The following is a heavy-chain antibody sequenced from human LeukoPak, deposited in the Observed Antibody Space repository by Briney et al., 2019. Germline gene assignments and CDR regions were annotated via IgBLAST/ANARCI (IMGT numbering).Heavy chain of an antibody. CDR2: IYTTGRA. CDR3: AREGFYDSSGYYYNWVFDY. J-gene: IGHJ4*02. Sequence: SETLSLTCTVSGGSNTSYYWSWIRQPAGKGLEWIGRIYTTGRAYYNHFLKSRVTMAVDTSKNQLSLRLRSVAAADTAVYYCAREGFYDSSGYYYNWVFDYWGQGTLVTVSS. D-gene: IGHD3-22*01. V-gene: IGHV4-4*07. CDR1: GGSNTSYY.